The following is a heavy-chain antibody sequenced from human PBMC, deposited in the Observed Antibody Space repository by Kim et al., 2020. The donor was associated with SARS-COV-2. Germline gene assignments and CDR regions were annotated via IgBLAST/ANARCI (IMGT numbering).Heavy chain of an antibody. CDR2: IKSKTDGGTT. J-gene: IGHJ4*02. CDR1: GFTFSNAW. CDR3: TTDLGEAVAYPAFDY. D-gene: IGHD2-8*02. Sequence: GGSLRLSCAASGFTFSNAWMSWVRQAPGKGLEWVGRIKSKTDGGTTDYAAPVKGRFTISRDDSKNTLYLQMNSLKTEDTAVYYCTTDLGEAVAYPAFDYWGQGTLVTVSS. V-gene: IGHV3-15*01.